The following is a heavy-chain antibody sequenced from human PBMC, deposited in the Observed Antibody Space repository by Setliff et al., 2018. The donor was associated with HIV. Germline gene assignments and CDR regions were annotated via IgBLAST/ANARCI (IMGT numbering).Heavy chain of an antibody. V-gene: IGHV1-18*01. CDR3: ARVAWYYSFWSGSGDAFDI. CDR2: ISAYSGNT. Sequence: ASVKVSCQASGYTFTSYGISWVRQAPGQGLEWMGWISAYSGNTNYAQKLQGRVTMTTDTATSTAYMELRSLRPDDTAVYYCARVAWYYSFWSGSGDAFDIRGQGTMVTVSS. CDR1: GYTFTSYG. D-gene: IGHD3-3*01. J-gene: IGHJ3*02.